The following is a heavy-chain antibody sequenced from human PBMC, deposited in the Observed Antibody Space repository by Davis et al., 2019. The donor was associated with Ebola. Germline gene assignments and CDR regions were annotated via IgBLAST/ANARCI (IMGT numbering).Heavy chain of an antibody. CDR1: GGTFSSYG. D-gene: IGHD2-8*02. Sequence: ASVKVSCKASGGTFSSYGISWVRQAPGQGLEWMGWISAYNGNTNYAQKLQGRVTMTTDTSTSTAYMELRSLRSDDTAVYYCAREGDCTGGVCYRGDYYYYYGMDVWGQGTTVTVSS. CDR2: ISAYNGNT. V-gene: IGHV1-18*01. J-gene: IGHJ6*02. CDR3: AREGDCTGGVCYRGDYYYYYGMDV.